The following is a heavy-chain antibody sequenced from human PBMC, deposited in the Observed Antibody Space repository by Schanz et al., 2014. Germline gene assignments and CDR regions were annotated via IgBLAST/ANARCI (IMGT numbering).Heavy chain of an antibody. V-gene: IGHV3-48*01. Sequence: EVQLVESGGGLVQPGGSLRLSCTASGFTFSDYWMSWVRQAPGKGLEWVSYIRSSSTPIYYADSVKGRFTISRDNAKNSLFLQMNSLRAEDTAVYYCARAGYDADNWFDPWGQGTLVTVSS. D-gene: IGHD2-2*01. CDR1: GFTFSDYW. CDR3: ARAGYDADNWFDP. CDR2: IRSSSTPI. J-gene: IGHJ5*02.